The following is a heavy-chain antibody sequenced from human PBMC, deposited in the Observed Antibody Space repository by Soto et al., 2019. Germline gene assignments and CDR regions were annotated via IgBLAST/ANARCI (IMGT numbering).Heavy chain of an antibody. V-gene: IGHV3-30-3*01. D-gene: IGHD5-18*01. Sequence: GGSLRLSCAASGFTFSSYAMHWVRQAPGKGLEWVAVISYDGSNKYYADSVKGRFTISRDNSKNTLYLQMNSLRAEDTAVYYCARDRGGYSYGYGVFDYWGQGTLVTVSS. CDR2: ISYDGSNK. CDR3: ARDRGGYSYGYGVFDY. J-gene: IGHJ4*02. CDR1: GFTFSSYA.